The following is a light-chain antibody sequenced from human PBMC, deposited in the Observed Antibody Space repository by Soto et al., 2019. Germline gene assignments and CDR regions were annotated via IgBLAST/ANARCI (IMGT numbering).Light chain of an antibody. Sequence: QSVLPQPASVSGSPLQSITISCTGTSSDVGGYNYVSWYQQHPGKAPKLMIYDASNRPSGVSNRFSGSKSGNTASPTISGLQAEDEADYYCSSYTSSSTVFGTGTKVTVL. CDR1: SSDVGGYNY. V-gene: IGLV2-14*01. J-gene: IGLJ1*01. CDR2: DAS. CDR3: SSYTSSSTV.